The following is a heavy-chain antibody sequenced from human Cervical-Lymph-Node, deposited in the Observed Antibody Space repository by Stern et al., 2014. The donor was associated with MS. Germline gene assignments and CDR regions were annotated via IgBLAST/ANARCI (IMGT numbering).Heavy chain of an antibody. CDR3: ASAGDGSSQHNWFDA. J-gene: IGHJ5*02. Sequence: QVQLQQWGAGPLKPSETLSLTCAARGGSFSGTYLSWIRQPPGKGLEWIGEINHIGSTNYNPSLKSRVPLLRDTSRNEFSLGLSSVTAADTAVYYCASAGDGSSQHNWFDAWGQGALVTVSS. CDR2: INHIGST. D-gene: IGHD6-13*01. CDR1: GGSFSGTY. V-gene: IGHV4-34*01.